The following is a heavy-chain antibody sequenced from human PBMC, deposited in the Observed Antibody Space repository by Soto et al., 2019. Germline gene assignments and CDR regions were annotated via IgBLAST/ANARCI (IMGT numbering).Heavy chain of an antibody. CDR1: GGSISSYY. J-gene: IGHJ6*02. CDR2: IYTSGST. D-gene: IGHD3-22*01. V-gene: IGHV4-4*07. Sequence: SETLSLTCTVSGGSISSYYWSWIRQPAGKGLEWIGRIYTSGSTNYIPSLKSRVTMSVDASKNQFSLKLSSVTAADTAVYYCARANYDSSGYYLDGMDVWGQGTTVTVSS. CDR3: ARANYDSSGYYLDGMDV.